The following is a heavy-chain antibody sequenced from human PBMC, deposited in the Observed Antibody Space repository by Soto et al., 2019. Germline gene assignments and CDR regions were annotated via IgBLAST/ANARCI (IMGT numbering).Heavy chain of an antibody. J-gene: IGHJ4*02. CDR1: GFPFGSHA. V-gene: IGHV3-23*01. D-gene: IGHD3-3*01. CDR2: VSGNGGTT. Sequence: EVQLLESGGGLAQPGGSLRLSCAASGFPFGSHAMSWVRQAPGKGLEWVSLVSGNGGTTNYADSVKGRFTISRDNSQKTLYLQMNSLRAEDTAIYYCAKGKAHTLFGVDTLFDYWGQGTLVTVSS. CDR3: AKGKAHTLFGVDTLFDY.